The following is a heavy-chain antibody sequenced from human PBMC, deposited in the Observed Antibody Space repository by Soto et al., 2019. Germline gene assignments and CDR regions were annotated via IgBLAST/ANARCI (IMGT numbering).Heavy chain of an antibody. D-gene: IGHD4-17*01. CDR3: AKLASDSGDYGGFDY. J-gene: IGHJ4*02. V-gene: IGHV3-23*01. Sequence: EVQLLESGGGLVQPGGSLRPSCAASGFTFSSHAMSWVRQAPGQGLQWVSSVRGSGTTTYYADSVRGRFTISRDNSNNTLYLQMNSLSAEDTALNFCAKLASDSGDYGGFDYWGQGTLVTVSS. CDR2: VRGSGTTT. CDR1: GFTFSSHA.